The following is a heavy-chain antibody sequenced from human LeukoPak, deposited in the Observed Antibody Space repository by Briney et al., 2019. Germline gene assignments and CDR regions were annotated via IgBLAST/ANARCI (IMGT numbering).Heavy chain of an antibody. CDR2: IKTTRQGATT. D-gene: IGHD5-24*01. CDR1: EFTFTDAW. V-gene: IGHV3-15*01. J-gene: IGHJ4*02. CDR3: TTLSLTIIHGGDY. Sequence: PGGSLRLSCAASEFTFTDAWMSWVRQRPGKGLEWVARIKTTRQGATTAYAATVEARFLISREDSKKPLYLHMNSLKTEDTAVYFCTTLSLTIIHGGDYWGQGALVTVSS.